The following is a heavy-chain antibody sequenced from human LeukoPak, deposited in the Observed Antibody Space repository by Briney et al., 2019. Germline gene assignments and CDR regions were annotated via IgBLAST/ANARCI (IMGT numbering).Heavy chain of an antibody. Sequence: GGSLRLSCAASGFTFDDYAMHWVRQAPGKGPEWVSGISWNSGSIGYADSVKGRFTISRDNAKNSLYLQMNSLRAEDTAIYYCARDTSMAAFDYWGQGTLVTVSS. D-gene: IGHD2-8*01. CDR2: ISWNSGSI. V-gene: IGHV3-9*01. CDR1: GFTFDDYA. CDR3: ARDTSMAAFDY. J-gene: IGHJ4*02.